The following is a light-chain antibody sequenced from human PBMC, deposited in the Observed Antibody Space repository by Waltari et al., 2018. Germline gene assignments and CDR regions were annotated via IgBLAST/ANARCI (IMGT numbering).Light chain of an antibody. CDR3: QQYNSYSLLT. J-gene: IGKJ4*01. V-gene: IGKV1-5*03. CDR1: QSISNW. CDR2: KAS. Sequence: DIQMTQSPSTLSASVGDSVTIPCRASQSISNWLAWYQQKPGKAPKLLLYKASTLESGVPARFSGSGSGTEVTLTISSLQPDDVATYYCQQYNSYSLLTFGGGTKVEIK.